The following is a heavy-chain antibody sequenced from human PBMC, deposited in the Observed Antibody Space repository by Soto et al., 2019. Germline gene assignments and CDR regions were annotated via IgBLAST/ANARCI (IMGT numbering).Heavy chain of an antibody. CDR1: GGTFSTST. Sequence: QVQLVQSGAEVKKPGSSVKVSCKASGGTFSTSTFTWVLQAPGQGLEWMGRTIPLLNVADYAQDFQGRLTITADKSTSTTYMELTSLTSKDTAVYYCARDSPIGSTFSGYDAIDSWGQGTLVTVSS. J-gene: IGHJ4*02. CDR2: TIPLLNVA. D-gene: IGHD5-12*01. V-gene: IGHV1-69*08. CDR3: ARDSPIGSTFSGYDAIDS.